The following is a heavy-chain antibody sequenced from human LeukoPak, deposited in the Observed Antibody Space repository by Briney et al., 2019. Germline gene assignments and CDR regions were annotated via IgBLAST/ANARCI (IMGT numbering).Heavy chain of an antibody. CDR3: ARDRYQYFDY. CDR2: ISYDGSNK. J-gene: IGHJ4*02. Sequence: GRSLRLSCAASGFAFSTYAMHWVRQAPGKGLEWVAVISYDGSNKYYADSVKGRFTISRDNSKNTLYLQMNSLRAEDTAVYYCARDRYQYFDYWGQGTLVTVSS. D-gene: IGHD2-2*01. V-gene: IGHV3-30-3*01. CDR1: GFAFSTYA.